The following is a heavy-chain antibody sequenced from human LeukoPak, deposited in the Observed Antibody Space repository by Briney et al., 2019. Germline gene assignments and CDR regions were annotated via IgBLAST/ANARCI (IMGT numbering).Heavy chain of an antibody. J-gene: IGHJ4*02. CDR2: INHSGST. CDR1: GGSISSSSYY. D-gene: IGHD2-2*01. Sequence: SETLSLTCTVSGGSISSSSYYWSWIRQPPGKGLEWIGEINHSGSTNYNPSLKSRVTISVDTSKNQFSLKLSSVTAADTAVYYCARRYLGVPAAMPENWGQGTLVTVSS. V-gene: IGHV4-39*07. CDR3: ARRYLGVPAAMPEN.